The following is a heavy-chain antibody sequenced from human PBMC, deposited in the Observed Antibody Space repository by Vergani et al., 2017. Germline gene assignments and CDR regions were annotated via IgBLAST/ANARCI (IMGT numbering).Heavy chain of an antibody. Sequence: QVQLQESGPGLVKPSETLSLTCTVSGGSISSYYWSWIRQPPGKGLEWIGYIYYSGSTNYNPSLKSRVTISVDTSKNQFSLKLSSVTAADTAVYYCARGLYSSGWYGYYFDYWGQGTLVTVSS. CDR2: IYYSGST. CDR1: GGSISSYY. J-gene: IGHJ4*02. CDR3: ARGLYSSGWYGYYFDY. D-gene: IGHD6-19*01. V-gene: IGHV4-59*12.